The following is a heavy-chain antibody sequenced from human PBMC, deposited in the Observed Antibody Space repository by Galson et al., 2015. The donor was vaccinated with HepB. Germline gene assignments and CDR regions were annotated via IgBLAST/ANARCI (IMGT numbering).Heavy chain of an antibody. Sequence: SLRLSCATSGFTFSNSSMNWVRQAPGKGLESISYISGNSRTIYYADSVKGRFTVSRDNAKNSLYLHMDSLRDEDSALYYCARAAGTSWGQGTLVTVSS. CDR1: GFTFSNSS. CDR2: ISGNSRTI. D-gene: IGHD1-7*01. V-gene: IGHV3-48*02. J-gene: IGHJ4*02. CDR3: ARAAGTS.